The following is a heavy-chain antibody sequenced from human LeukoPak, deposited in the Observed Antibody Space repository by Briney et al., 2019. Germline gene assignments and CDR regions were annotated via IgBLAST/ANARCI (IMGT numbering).Heavy chain of an antibody. J-gene: IGHJ4*02. Sequence: GGSLRLSCAASGFTFSSYGMHWVRQAPGKGLEWVAVISYDGSNKYHADSVKGRFTISRDNSKNTLYLQMNSLRAEDTAVYYCAKDLGGCTNGVCYSYWGQGTLVTVSS. V-gene: IGHV3-30*18. CDR2: ISYDGSNK. CDR1: GFTFSSYG. CDR3: AKDLGGCTNGVCYSY. D-gene: IGHD2-8*01.